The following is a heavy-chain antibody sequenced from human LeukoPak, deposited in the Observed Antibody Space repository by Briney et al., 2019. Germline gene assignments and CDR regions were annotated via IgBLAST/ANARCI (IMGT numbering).Heavy chain of an antibody. J-gene: IGHJ5*02. CDR2: IYYSGST. V-gene: IGHV4-59*01. Sequence: SETLSLTCTVSGGSISSYYWSWIRQPPGKGLEWIGYIYYSGSTNYNPSLKSRVTISVDTSKNQFSLKLSSVTAADTAVYYCAKHSEGAAGGWFDPWGQGTLVTVSS. CDR3: AKHSEGAAGGWFDP. CDR1: GGSISSYY. D-gene: IGHD6-13*01.